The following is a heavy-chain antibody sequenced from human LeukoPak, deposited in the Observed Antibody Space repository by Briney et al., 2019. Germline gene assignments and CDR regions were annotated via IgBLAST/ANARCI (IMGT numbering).Heavy chain of an antibody. D-gene: IGHD5-12*01. CDR1: GYSFTSYW. J-gene: IGHJ4*02. Sequence: GESLKISCKGSGYSFTSYWIGWVRQMPGKGLEWMGIIYPGDSDTRYSPSFQGQVTISADKSISAAYLQWSSLKASDTAMYYCARGTGYSGYDRNFDYWGQGTLVTVSS. V-gene: IGHV5-51*01. CDR3: ARGTGYSGYDRNFDY. CDR2: IYPGDSDT.